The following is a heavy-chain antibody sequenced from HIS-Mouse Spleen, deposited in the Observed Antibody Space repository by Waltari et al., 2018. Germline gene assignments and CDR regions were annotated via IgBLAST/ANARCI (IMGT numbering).Heavy chain of an antibody. CDR2: IYYSGST. Sequence: QLQLQESGPGLVKPSETLSLTCTVSGCPISSSSYYCGWIRQPPGKGLEWIGSIYYSGSTYYNPSLKSRVTISVDTSKNQFSLKLSSVTAADTAVYYCAREIPYSSSWYDWYFDLWGRGTLVTVSS. V-gene: IGHV4-39*07. CDR1: GCPISSSSYY. D-gene: IGHD6-13*01. CDR3: AREIPYSSSWYDWYFDL. J-gene: IGHJ2*01.